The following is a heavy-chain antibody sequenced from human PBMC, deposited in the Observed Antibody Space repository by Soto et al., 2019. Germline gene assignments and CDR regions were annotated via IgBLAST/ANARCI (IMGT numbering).Heavy chain of an antibody. J-gene: IGHJ4*02. V-gene: IGHV3-23*01. CDR3: AKSSQRRGSLAVAENDY. Sequence: QPGGSLRLSCAASGFTFSSYAMSWVRQAPGKGLEWVSAISGSGGSTYYADSVKGRFTISRDNSKNTLYLQMNSLRAEDTAVYYCAKSSQRRGSLAVAENDYWGQGTLVTVSS. CDR2: ISGSGGST. CDR1: GFTFSSYA. D-gene: IGHD6-19*01.